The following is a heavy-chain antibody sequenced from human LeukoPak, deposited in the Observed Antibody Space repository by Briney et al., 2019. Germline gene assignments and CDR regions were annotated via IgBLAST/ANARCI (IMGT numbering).Heavy chain of an antibody. Sequence: PGGSLRLSCAASGFTFSVHPMNWVRQAPGKGLEWVSSIGGSGESTFYADSMKGRFTISRDNSKNTLFLQMSSLRADDTAVYYFAKEPASSGWFDPWGQGTLVAVSS. V-gene: IGHV3-23*01. CDR3: AKEPASSGWFDP. CDR2: IGGSGEST. CDR1: GFTFSVHP. D-gene: IGHD6-19*01. J-gene: IGHJ5*02.